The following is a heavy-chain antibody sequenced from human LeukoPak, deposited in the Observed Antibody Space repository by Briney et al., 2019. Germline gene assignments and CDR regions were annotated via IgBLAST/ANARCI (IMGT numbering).Heavy chain of an antibody. D-gene: IGHD4-23*01. J-gene: IGHJ4*02. CDR1: GFTFSNYA. CDR3: ARSTTVVTAFDY. Sequence: GGSLRLSCAASGFTFSNYAMHWVRQAPGKGLEWVAVISYDGSNEFYADSVKGRFTISRDNSKNTLYLQMNSLRAEDTAVYYCARSTTVVTAFDYWGQGTLVTV. CDR2: ISYDGSNE. V-gene: IGHV3-30*04.